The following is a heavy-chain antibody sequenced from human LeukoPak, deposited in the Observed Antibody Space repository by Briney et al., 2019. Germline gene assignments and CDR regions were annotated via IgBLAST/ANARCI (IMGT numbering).Heavy chain of an antibody. CDR3: ARDYGEGAYGSGSYYPDY. J-gene: IGHJ4*02. CDR1: GFTFSSYA. CDR2: ISYDGSNK. Sequence: PGRSLRLSCAASGFTFSSYAMHWVRQAPGKGLEWVAVISYDGSNKYYADSVKGRFTISRDNSKNTLYLQMNSLRAEDTAVYYCARDYGEGAYGSGSYYPDYWGQGTLVTVSS. V-gene: IGHV3-30*04. D-gene: IGHD3-10*01.